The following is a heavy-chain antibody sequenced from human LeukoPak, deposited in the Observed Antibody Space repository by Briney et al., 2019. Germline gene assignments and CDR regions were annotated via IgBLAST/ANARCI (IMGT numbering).Heavy chain of an antibody. CDR2: IYHSGST. J-gene: IGHJ4*02. D-gene: IGHD4-11*01. V-gene: IGHV4-61*07. CDR3: ARHGSNYEGFDY. Sequence: WIGEIYHSGSTNYNPSLKSRVTISVDTSKNQFSLKLSSVTAADTAVYYCARHGSNYEGFDYWGQGTLVTVSS.